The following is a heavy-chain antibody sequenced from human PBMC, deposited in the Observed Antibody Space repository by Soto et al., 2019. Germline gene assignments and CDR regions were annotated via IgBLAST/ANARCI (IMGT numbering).Heavy chain of an antibody. CDR1: GGTFSSYA. D-gene: IGHD3-10*01. V-gene: IGHV1-69*13. CDR2: IIPIFGTA. Sequence: SVKVSCKASGGTFSSYAISWVRQAPGQGLEWMGGIIPIFGTANYAQKFQGRVTITADESTSTAYMELSSLRSEDTAVYYCARVWLGEKYYYYGMDVWGQGTTVTVSS. J-gene: IGHJ6*02. CDR3: ARVWLGEKYYYYGMDV.